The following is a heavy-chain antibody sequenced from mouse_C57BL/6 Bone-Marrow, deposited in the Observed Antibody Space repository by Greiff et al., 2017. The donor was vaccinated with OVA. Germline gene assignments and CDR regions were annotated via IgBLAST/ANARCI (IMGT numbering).Heavy chain of an antibody. Sequence: EVNLVESGGDLVKPGGSLKLSCAASGFTFSSYGMSWVRQTPDKRLEWVATISSGGSCTYYPDSVKGRFTISRDNAKNTLYLQMSSLKSEDTAMYYCERPIYYYGSSYVYFDVWGTGTTVTVSA. CDR1: GFTFSSYG. CDR3: ERPIYYYGSSYVYFDV. J-gene: IGHJ1*03. CDR2: ISSGGSCT. D-gene: IGHD1-1*01. V-gene: IGHV5-6*01.